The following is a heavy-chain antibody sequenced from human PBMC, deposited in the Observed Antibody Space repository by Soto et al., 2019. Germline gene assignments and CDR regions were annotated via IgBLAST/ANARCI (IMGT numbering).Heavy chain of an antibody. Sequence: EVQLVESGGGLVQPGGSLKLSCAASGFIFTDSAMHWVRQASGKGLEWVGRIRSKTNTYATEYAASVKGRFTISRDDSKNTAYLQMNSLKTEDTAVYYCTRHLRDCWGQGTLVTVSS. CDR1: GFIFTDSA. CDR3: TRHLRDC. J-gene: IGHJ4*02. V-gene: IGHV3-73*02. CDR2: IRSKTNTYAT.